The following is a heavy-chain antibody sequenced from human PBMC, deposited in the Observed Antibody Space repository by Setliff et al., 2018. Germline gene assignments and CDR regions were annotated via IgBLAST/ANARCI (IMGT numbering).Heavy chain of an antibody. D-gene: IGHD6-19*01. CDR3: VRTDYSDGRYSMDV. J-gene: IGHJ6*03. CDR1: GASISTTYYY. V-gene: IGHV4-39*07. CDR2: INHSGNT. Sequence: PSETLSLTCSVSGASISTTYYYWDWIRQPPEKGLEWIGEINHSGNTNYNPSLKSRVTISVDKSTNQFSLKLNSVTAADTAVYYCVRTDYSDGRYSMDVWGKGTTVTVSS.